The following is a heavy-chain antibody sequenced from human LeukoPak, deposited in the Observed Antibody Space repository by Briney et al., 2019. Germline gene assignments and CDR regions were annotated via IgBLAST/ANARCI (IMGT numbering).Heavy chain of an antibody. CDR1: GGSISSYY. Sequence: PSETLSLTCTVSGGSISSYYWSWIRQPPGKGLEWIGYIYYSGSTNYNPSLKSRVTISVDTSKNQFSLKLSSVTAADTAVYYCATSLAQCSSCPFDYWGQGTLATVSS. J-gene: IGHJ4*02. CDR2: IYYSGST. D-gene: IGHD2-2*01. V-gene: IGHV4-59*08. CDR3: ATSLAQCSSCPFDY.